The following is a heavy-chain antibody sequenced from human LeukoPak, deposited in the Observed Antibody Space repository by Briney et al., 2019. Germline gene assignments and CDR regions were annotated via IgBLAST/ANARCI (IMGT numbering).Heavy chain of an antibody. CDR3: AKDLGPSGAGWFDP. Sequence: GGSLRLSCAASGFTFDDYAIHWVRQVPGKVLEWVSLISGDGISTYYADSVKGRFTIFRDNSKNSLYLQMNSLRTEDTALYYCAKDLGPSGAGWFDPWGQGTLVTVSS. V-gene: IGHV3-43*02. CDR1: GFTFDDYA. J-gene: IGHJ5*02. D-gene: IGHD7-27*01. CDR2: ISGDGIST.